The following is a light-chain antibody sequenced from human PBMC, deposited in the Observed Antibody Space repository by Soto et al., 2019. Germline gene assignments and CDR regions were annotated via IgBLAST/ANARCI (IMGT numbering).Light chain of an antibody. J-gene: IGKJ1*01. V-gene: IGKV3-20*01. CDR2: GAS. CDR1: QSVSSSY. CDR3: HQYCSSPGT. Sequence: EIVLTQSPGTLSLSPGERATLSCRASQSVSSSYLAWYQQKPGQAPRLLIYGASSRATGIPDRFSGSGSGTDFTLAISRLEPEVFAVSYCHQYCSSPGTFGQGSKVVIK.